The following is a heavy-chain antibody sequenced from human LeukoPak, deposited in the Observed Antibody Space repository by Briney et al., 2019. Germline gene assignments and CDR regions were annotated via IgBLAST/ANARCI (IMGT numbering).Heavy chain of an antibody. D-gene: IGHD5-12*01. CDR2: TYYTEAT. Sequence: SETLSFTGSVSGGSIGSNNWTWLPPPPGNERIYSGNTYYTEATNYNPSLKSRATISVDTAKNQFSLMRSSVTAADTAVYYCARARLYSGYDYPFDLWGRGTPVTVSS. J-gene: IGHJ2*01. V-gene: IGHV4-59*01. CDR1: GGSIGSNN. CDR3: ARARLYSGYDYPFDL.